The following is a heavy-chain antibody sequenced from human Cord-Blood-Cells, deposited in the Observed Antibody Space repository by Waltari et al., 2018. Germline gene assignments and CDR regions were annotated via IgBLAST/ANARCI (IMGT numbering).Heavy chain of an antibody. D-gene: IGHD2-15*01. J-gene: IGHJ6*02. V-gene: IGHV1-18*01. CDR2: ISAYNGNT. CDR3: ARLQLLLRIMDV. CDR1: GSTFTRSG. Sequence: QVQLVQSGAEVKKPGASVKVSCKASGSTFTRSGISWVRQAPGQGLAWMGWISAYNGNTNYAQKLQGRVTMTTDTSTSTAYMELRSLRSDDTAVYYWARLQLLLRIMDVWGQGTTVTVSS.